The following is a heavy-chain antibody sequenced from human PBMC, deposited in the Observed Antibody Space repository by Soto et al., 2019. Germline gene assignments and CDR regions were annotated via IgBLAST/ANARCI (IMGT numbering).Heavy chain of an antibody. J-gene: IGHJ3*02. V-gene: IGHV1-18*01. D-gene: IGHD3-22*01. CDR3: ANALSYYYDSSGYAFDM. Sequence: GASVKVSCKASGYTFTSYGISWVRQAPGQGLEWMGWISAYNGNTKYSQKFQGRVTITRDTSASTAYMELSSLRSEDTAVYYCANALSYYYDSSGYAFDMWGQGTMVTVSS. CDR1: GYTFTSYG. CDR2: ISAYNGNT.